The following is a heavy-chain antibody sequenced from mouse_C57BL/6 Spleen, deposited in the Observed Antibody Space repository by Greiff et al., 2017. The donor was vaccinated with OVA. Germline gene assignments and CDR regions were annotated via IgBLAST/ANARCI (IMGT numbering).Heavy chain of an antibody. CDR2: IYPGDGDT. V-gene: IGHV1-82*01. CDR1: GYAFSSSW. D-gene: IGHD1-1*02. CDR3: ARGGGYYWYFDV. Sequence: VQVVESGPELVKPGASVKISCKASGYAFSSSWMNWVKQRPGKGLEWIGRIYPGDGDTNYNGKFKGKATLTADKSSSTAYMQLSSLTSEDSAVYFCARGGGYYWYFDVWGTGTTVTVSS. J-gene: IGHJ1*03.